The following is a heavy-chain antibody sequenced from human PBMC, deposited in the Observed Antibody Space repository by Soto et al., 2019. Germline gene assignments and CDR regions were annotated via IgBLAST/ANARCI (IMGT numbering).Heavy chain of an antibody. CDR2: ISGKNGNT. J-gene: IGHJ6*02. CDR3: ARVSPSIVVVPDYGMDV. V-gene: IGHV1-18*04. CDR1: GYTFISHG. D-gene: IGHD2-15*01. Sequence: QVQLVQSGVEVKKPGASVKVSCKASGYTFISHGISWVRQAPGQGLEWMGWISGKNGNTNYAQKLQGRVTLTTDTSTSTAYTELRSLRSDDTAVYYCARVSPSIVVVPDYGMDVWGQGTTVPVSS.